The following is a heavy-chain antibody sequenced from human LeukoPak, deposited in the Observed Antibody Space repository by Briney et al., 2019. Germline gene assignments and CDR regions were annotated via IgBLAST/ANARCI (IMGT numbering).Heavy chain of an antibody. CDR3: ARLRPYGPTIRVGYFDL. J-gene: IGHJ2*01. CDR2: IYHSGST. CDR1: GGSISSSNW. V-gene: IGHV4-4*02. Sequence: SETLSLTCAVSGGSISSSNWWSWVRQPPGKGLEWIGEIYHSGSTYYNPSLKSRVTISVDTSKNQFSLKLSSVTAADTAVYYCARLRPYGPTIRVGYFDLWGRGTLVTVSS. D-gene: IGHD4-17*01.